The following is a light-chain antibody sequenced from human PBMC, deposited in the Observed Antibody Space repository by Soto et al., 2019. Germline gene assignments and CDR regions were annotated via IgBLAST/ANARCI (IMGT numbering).Light chain of an antibody. CDR3: QQYGSSPWT. V-gene: IGKV3-20*01. CDR1: QSVSSSY. J-gene: IGKJ1*01. Sequence: EIVLTQSPGTLSLSPGERATLSCRARQSVSSSYLAWYQQKPGQAPRTLIYGASSRAIGIPDRFSGSGSGTDFTLTISRLEAEDFAVYYCQQYGSSPWTFGQGTKVEIK. CDR2: GAS.